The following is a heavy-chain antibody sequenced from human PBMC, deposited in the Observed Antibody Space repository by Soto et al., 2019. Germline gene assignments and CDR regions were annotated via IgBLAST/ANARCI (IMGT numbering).Heavy chain of an antibody. Sequence: GGSLRLSCAASGFTFSSYGMHWVRQAPGKGLEWVAVIWYDGSNKYYADSVKGRFTISRDNSKNTLYLQMNSLRAEDTAVYYCARDDDEYSSSWYADYYGMDVWGQGTTVTVSS. CDR3: ARDDDEYSSSWYADYYGMDV. J-gene: IGHJ6*02. CDR2: IWYDGSNK. V-gene: IGHV3-33*01. CDR1: GFTFSSYG. D-gene: IGHD6-13*01.